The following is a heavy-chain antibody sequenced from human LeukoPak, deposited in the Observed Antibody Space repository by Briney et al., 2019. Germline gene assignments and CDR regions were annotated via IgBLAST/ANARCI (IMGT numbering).Heavy chain of an antibody. Sequence: NPSETLSLTCTVSGGSISSSSYYWGWIRQPPGKGLEWIGSIYYSGSTYYNPSLKSRVTISVDTSKNQFSLKLSSVTAADTAVYYCATPYSSSSGSEYYWGQGTLVTVSS. D-gene: IGHD6-6*01. CDR2: IYYSGST. V-gene: IGHV4-39*01. J-gene: IGHJ4*02. CDR1: GGSISSSSYY. CDR3: ATPYSSSSGSEYY.